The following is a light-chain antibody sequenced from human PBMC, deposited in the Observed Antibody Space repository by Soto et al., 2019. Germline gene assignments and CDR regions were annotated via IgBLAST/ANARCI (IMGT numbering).Light chain of an antibody. J-gene: IGKJ2*01. CDR3: QQYNDSFPYT. CDR2: GAS. V-gene: IGKV1-5*03. CDR1: QSISNW. Sequence: DIQLTQSPSTLSASVGDRVTITCRASQSISNWLAWYQQKPGTAPKLLIYGASTLESGVPSRFSGRRSGTEFTLTVSSLQPVDFATYYCQQYNDSFPYTFSQGTKLEIK.